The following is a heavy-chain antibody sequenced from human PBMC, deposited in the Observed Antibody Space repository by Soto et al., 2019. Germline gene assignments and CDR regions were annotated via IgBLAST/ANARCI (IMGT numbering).Heavy chain of an antibody. Sequence: EVQLVESGGGLVQPGGSLRLSCVASGFTFRNYWMSWVRQAPGKGLECVDNINEVGSDDYLVDSVEGRFTVSRDNTKNSLYLQLNSLRAEDTAVYYCARASGPGTVDYWGQGTLVTVSS. V-gene: IGHV3-7*05. CDR3: ARASGPGTVDY. J-gene: IGHJ4*02. D-gene: IGHD1-26*01. CDR2: INEVGSDD. CDR1: GFTFRNYW.